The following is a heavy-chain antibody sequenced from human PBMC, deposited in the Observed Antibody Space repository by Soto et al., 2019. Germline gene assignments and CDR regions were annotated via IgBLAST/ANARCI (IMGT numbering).Heavy chain of an antibody. D-gene: IGHD2-2*01. CDR1: GFTFTSFG. J-gene: IGHJ4*02. V-gene: IGHV3-30*03. CDR2: VSYDGIDE. CDR3: PRALPNVSKNAPDY. Sequence: QVHLVESGGGVVQPGRSLRLSCAASGFTFTSFGIHLVRQAPGKGLEWVAVVSYDGIDENYADSVKGRFSISRDNSKNTVYLHIDIVAGEDTAVYYCPRALPNVSKNAPDYWGQRTLVTDSS.